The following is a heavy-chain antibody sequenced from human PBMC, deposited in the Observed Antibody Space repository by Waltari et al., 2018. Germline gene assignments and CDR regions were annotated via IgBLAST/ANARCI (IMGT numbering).Heavy chain of an antibody. D-gene: IGHD3-10*01. J-gene: IGHJ6*03. CDR2: INPNSGGT. CDR3: ASGVKDGSGSEDYYYYYMDV. Sequence: QVQLVQSGAEVKKPGASVKVSCKASGYTFTGYYMHWVRQAPGQGLEWMGRINPNSGGTNYAQKFQGRVTMTRDTSISTAYMELSRLRSDDTAVYYCASGVKDGSGSEDYYYYYMDVWGKGTTVTVSS. V-gene: IGHV1-2*06. CDR1: GYTFTGYY.